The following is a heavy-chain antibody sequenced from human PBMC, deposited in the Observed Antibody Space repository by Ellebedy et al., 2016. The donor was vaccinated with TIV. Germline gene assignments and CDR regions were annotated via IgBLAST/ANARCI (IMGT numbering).Heavy chain of an antibody. D-gene: IGHD1-26*01. CDR2: IIPILGIA. Sequence: SVKVSCXASGGTFSSYAISWVRQAPGQGLEWMGRIIPILGIANYAQKFQGRVTITADKSTSTAYMELSSLRSEDTAVYYCATVAVGAIRGWFDPWGQGTLVTVSS. V-gene: IGHV1-69*04. J-gene: IGHJ5*02. CDR1: GGTFSSYA. CDR3: ATVAVGAIRGWFDP.